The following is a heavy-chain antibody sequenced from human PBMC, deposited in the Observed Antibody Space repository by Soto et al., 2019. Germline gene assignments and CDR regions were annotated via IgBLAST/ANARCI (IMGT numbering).Heavy chain of an antibody. J-gene: IGHJ4*02. D-gene: IGHD3-10*01. CDR2: IYYSGST. CDR3: ARASMVRGDLDY. V-gene: IGHV4-59*01. CDR1: GGSISSYY. Sequence: PSETLSLTCTVSGGSISSYYWSWIRQPPGKGLEWIGYIYYSGSTNYNPSLKSRVTISVDTSKNQFSLKLSSVTAADTAVYYCARASMVRGDLDYWGQGTLVTVS.